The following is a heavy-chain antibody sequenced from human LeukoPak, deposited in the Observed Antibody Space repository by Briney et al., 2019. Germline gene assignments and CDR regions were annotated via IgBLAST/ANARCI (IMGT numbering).Heavy chain of an antibody. CDR3: ARRGAVAGTTDY. J-gene: IGHJ4*02. V-gene: IGHV3-48*04. CDR1: GFTFSSYS. Sequence: GGSLRLSCAASGFTFSSYSRNWVRQAPGKGLEWVSYITSSSNTIYYADSVKGRFTISRDNAKNSLYLQMNSLRAEDTAVYYCARRGAVAGTTDYWGQGTLVTVSS. D-gene: IGHD6-19*01. CDR2: ITSSSNTI.